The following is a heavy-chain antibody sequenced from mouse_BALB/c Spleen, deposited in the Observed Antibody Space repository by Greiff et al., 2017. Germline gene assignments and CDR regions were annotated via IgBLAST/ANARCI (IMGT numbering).Heavy chain of an antibody. V-gene: IGHV1-14*01. Sequence: VQLQQSGPELVKPGASVKMSCKASGYTFTSYVMHWVKQKPGQGLEWIGYINPYNDGTKYNEKFKGKATLTSDKSSSTAYMELSSLTSEDSAVYYCARRGDYGSIPYYYDMDYWGQGTSVTVSS. J-gene: IGHJ4*01. CDR2: INPYNDGT. D-gene: IGHD1-1*01. CDR3: ARRGDYGSIPYYYDMDY. CDR1: GYTFTSYV.